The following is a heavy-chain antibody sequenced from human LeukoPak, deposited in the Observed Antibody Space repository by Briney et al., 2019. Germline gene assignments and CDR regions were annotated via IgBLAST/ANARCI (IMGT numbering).Heavy chain of an antibody. CDR2: FDPEDGET. V-gene: IGHV1-24*01. J-gene: IGHJ4*02. Sequence: ASVTVSFTVSGYTLTELSMHWVRQAPGKGLEWMGGFDPEDGETIYAQKFQGRVTMTEDTSTDTAYMELSSLRAEDTAVYYCAREKVSDYYDSAQPNYYFDYWGQGTLVTVSS. D-gene: IGHD3-22*01. CDR1: GYTLTELS. CDR3: AREKVSDYYDSAQPNYYFDY.